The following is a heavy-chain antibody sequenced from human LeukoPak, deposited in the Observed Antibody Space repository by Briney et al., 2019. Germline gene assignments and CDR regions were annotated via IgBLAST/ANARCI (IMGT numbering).Heavy chain of an antibody. J-gene: IGHJ4*02. CDR3: ARGSSGSYQQYYFDY. CDR1: GGSISSYY. D-gene: IGHD1-26*01. CDR2: IYYSGST. Sequence: SETLSLTCTVPGGSISSYYWSSIRQPPGKGLEWVGYIYYSGSTNYNISLKSRVTISVDTSKNQFSLKLSSVTAADTAVYYCARGSSGSYQQYYFDYWGQGTLVTVSS. V-gene: IGHV4-59*01.